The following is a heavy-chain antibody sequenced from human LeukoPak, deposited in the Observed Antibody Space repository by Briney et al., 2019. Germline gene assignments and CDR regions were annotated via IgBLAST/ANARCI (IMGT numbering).Heavy chain of an antibody. V-gene: IGHV3-7*03. CDR1: GFTFSSYW. CDR3: AKGRKWLQLGDYFDY. CDR2: IKQDGSEK. D-gene: IGHD5-12*01. Sequence: GGSLRLSCAASGFTFSSYWMSWVRQAPGKGLEWVAHIKQDGSEKYYVDSVKGRFTISRDNAKNSLYLQMNSLRAEDTALYYCAKGRKWLQLGDYFDYWGQGTLVTVSS. J-gene: IGHJ4*02.